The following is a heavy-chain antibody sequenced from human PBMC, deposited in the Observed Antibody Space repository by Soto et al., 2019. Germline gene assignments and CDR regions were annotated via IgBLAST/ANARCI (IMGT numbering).Heavy chain of an antibody. D-gene: IGHD1-26*01. CDR3: ARDGREASGMDV. CDR1: GGSISSHY. CDR2: IYYREST. Sequence: SETLSLTCTVSGGSISSHYWSWVRQAPGKGLEWIGHIYYRESTNYNPSLRSRSTIPVDTSKNQFSLKLNSVTTADAAVYYCARDGREASGMDVWGQGAKVTVSS. V-gene: IGHV4-59*11. J-gene: IGHJ6*02.